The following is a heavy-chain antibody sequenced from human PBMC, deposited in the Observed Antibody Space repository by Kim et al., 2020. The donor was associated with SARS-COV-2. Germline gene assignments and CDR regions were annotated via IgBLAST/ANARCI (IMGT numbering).Heavy chain of an antibody. D-gene: IGHD3-16*01. CDR1: GGTFSSYA. J-gene: IGHJ3*02. V-gene: IGHV1-69*13. Sequence: SVKVSCKASGGTFSSYAISWVRQAPGQGLEWMGGIIPIFGTANYAQKFQGRVTITADESTSTAYMELSSLRYEDTAVYYCARDLWYAFDIWGQGTMVTVSS. CDR3: ARDLWYAFDI. CDR2: IIPIFGTA.